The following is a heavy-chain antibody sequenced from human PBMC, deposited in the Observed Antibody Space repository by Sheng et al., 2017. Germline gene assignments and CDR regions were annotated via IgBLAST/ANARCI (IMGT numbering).Heavy chain of an antibody. V-gene: IGHV4-34*01. D-gene: IGHD2-15*01. CDR2: INHSGST. CDR1: GGSFSGYY. Sequence: QVQLQQWGAGLLKPSETLSLTCAVYGGSFSGYYWSWIRQPPGKGLEWIGEINHSGSTNYNPSLKSRVTISVDTSKNQFSLKLSSVTAADTAVYYCARRIGTTRYYMDVWGKGTTVTVSS. CDR3: ARRIGTTRYYMDV. J-gene: IGHJ6*03.